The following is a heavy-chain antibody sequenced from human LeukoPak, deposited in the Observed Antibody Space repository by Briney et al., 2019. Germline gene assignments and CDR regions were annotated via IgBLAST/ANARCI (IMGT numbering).Heavy chain of an antibody. CDR3: ARDRDYYGSGSYYSKIDY. Sequence: ASVKVSCTASGYTFTSYGISWVRQAPGQGLEWMGWISAYNGNTNYAQKLQGRVTMTTDTSTSTAYTELRSLGSDDTAVYYCARDRDYYGSGSYYSKIDYWGQGTLVTVSS. V-gene: IGHV1-18*04. CDR2: ISAYNGNT. J-gene: IGHJ4*02. D-gene: IGHD3-10*01. CDR1: GYTFTSYG.